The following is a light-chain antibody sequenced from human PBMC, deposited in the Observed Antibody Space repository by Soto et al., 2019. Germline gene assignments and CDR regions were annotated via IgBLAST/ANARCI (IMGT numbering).Light chain of an antibody. CDR3: QQAHNLPVT. CDR2: GAS. Sequence: DILMTQSPSSVSGSLGDRVSMTSRASQDIASWLAWYQQRPGKAPVLLIFGASILQSGVSSRFSGSGAGTEFNLTINSLQPEDFGVYYCQQAHNLPVTFGGGTKVDIK. CDR1: QDIASW. J-gene: IGKJ4*01. V-gene: IGKV1-12*01.